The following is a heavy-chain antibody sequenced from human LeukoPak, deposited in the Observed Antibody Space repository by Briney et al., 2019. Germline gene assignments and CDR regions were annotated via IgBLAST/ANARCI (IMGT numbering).Heavy chain of an antibody. J-gene: IGHJ4*02. V-gene: IGHV4-61*01. CDR2: IYYSGST. CDR1: GGSVSSGSYY. Sequence: PSETLSLTCTVSGGSVSSGSYYWSWIRQPPGKGLEWIGYIYYSGSTNYNPSLKSRVTISVDTSKNQFPLKLSSVTAADTAVYYCASSKGYSSALYYFDYWGQGTLVTVSS. D-gene: IGHD6-19*01. CDR3: ASSKGYSSALYYFDY.